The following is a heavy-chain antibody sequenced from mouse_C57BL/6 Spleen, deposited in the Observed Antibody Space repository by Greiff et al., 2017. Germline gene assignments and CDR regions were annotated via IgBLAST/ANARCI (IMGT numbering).Heavy chain of an antibody. Sequence: VQLQQPGAELVKPGASVKLSCKASGYTFTSYWMHWVKQRPGQGLEWIGMIHPNSGSTNYNEKFKSKATLTVDKSSSTACMQLSSLTSEDSAVYYCARDTMVRGDYWGQGTTLTVSS. CDR1: GYTFTSYW. J-gene: IGHJ2*01. CDR2: IHPNSGST. D-gene: IGHD2-2*01. CDR3: ARDTMVRGDY. V-gene: IGHV1-64*01.